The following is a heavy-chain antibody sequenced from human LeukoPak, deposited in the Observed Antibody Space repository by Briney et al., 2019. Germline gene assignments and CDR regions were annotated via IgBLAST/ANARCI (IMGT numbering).Heavy chain of an antibody. Sequence: GGSLSLSCAASGFTFSTYGMHWVRQAPGKGLEWVAVISYDGSNKYYADSVKGRFTISRDNSKNTLYLQMNSLRAEDTAVYYCAKVYCGGDCYRGAFDYWGQGTLVTVSS. V-gene: IGHV3-30*18. CDR2: ISYDGSNK. CDR1: GFTFSTYG. J-gene: IGHJ4*02. D-gene: IGHD2-21*02. CDR3: AKVYCGGDCYRGAFDY.